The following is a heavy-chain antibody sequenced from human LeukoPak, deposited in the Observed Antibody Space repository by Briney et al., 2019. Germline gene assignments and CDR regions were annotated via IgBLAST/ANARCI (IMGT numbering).Heavy chain of an antibody. CDR1: GFTFSSYA. Sequence: GGSLRLSCAASGFTFSSYAIHWVRQAPGKGLEWVTVISNDGSKKSYADSVKGRFIISRDNSKNTVYLQMSSLRPDDTAMFYCARVTWTGTIMWGPGTQVTVSS. D-gene: IGHD1/OR15-1a*01. J-gene: IGHJ4*02. CDR2: ISNDGSKK. V-gene: IGHV3-30*15. CDR3: ARVTWTGTIM.